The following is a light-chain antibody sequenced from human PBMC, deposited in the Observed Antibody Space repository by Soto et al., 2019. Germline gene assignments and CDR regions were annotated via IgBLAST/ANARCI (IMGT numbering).Light chain of an antibody. CDR2: DAS. Sequence: EIVLTQSPATLSLSPGERATLSCRASQSIRSYLAWYQQKPGQAPRLLIYDASNRATGIPTRFSGSGSGTDFTLTISSLEPEDFVVYYCQQYNNRTPVTFGPGTKVDI. CDR3: QQYNNRTPVT. V-gene: IGKV3-11*01. CDR1: QSIRSY. J-gene: IGKJ3*01.